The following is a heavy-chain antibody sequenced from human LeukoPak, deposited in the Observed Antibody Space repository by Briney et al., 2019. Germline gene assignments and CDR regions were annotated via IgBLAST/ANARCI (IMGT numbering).Heavy chain of an antibody. Sequence: GGSLRLSCAASGFTFSSYAMHWVRQAPGKGLEYVSAISSNGGSTYYANSVKGRFTISRDNSKNTLYLQMGSLRAEDMAVYYCARDSTVTGADYWGQGTLVTVSS. J-gene: IGHJ4*02. CDR2: ISSNGGST. CDR3: ARDSTVTGADY. V-gene: IGHV3-64*01. CDR1: GFTFSSYA. D-gene: IGHD4-17*01.